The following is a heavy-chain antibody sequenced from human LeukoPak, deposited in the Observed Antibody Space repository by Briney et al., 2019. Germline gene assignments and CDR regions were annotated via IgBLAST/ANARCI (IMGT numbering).Heavy chain of an antibody. V-gene: IGHV1-2*02. CDR2: INPNSGGT. Sequence: ASVKVSCKASGYTFTGYYMHWVRQAPGQGLEWMGWINPNSGGTNYAQKFQGRVTMTRDTSISTAYMELSRLRSDDTAAYYCARYYYDSSGYWIPFDYWGQGTLVTVSS. CDR3: ARYYYDSSGYWIPFDY. CDR1: GYTFTGYY. D-gene: IGHD3-22*01. J-gene: IGHJ4*02.